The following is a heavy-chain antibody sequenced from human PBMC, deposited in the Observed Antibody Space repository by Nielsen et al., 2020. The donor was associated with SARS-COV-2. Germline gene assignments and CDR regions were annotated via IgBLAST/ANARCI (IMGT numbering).Heavy chain of an antibody. V-gene: IGHV1-18*04. CDR2: ISAYNGNT. CDR3: ARDGQRYYGSGSYPDY. J-gene: IGHJ4*02. CDR1: GYTFTSYY. D-gene: IGHD3-10*01. Sequence: ASVKVSCKASGYTFTSYYMHWVRQASGQGLEWMGWISAYNGNTNYAQKLQGRVTMTTDTSTSTAYMELRSLRSDDTAVYYCARDGQRYYGSGSYPDYWGQGTLVTVSS.